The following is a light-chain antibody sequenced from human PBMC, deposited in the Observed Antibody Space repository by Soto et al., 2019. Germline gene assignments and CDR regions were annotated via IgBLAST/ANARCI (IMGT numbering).Light chain of an antibody. J-gene: IGLJ1*01. CDR3: SSYTTSNTRQIV. CDR1: SSDVGGYNY. Sequence: LTQPASVSGSPGQSITISCTGTSSDVGGYNYVSWYQHHPGKAPKLIIYGVTNRPSGVSNPFSGSKSGNTASLTISGLQPEDEADYYCSSYTTSNTRQIVFGTGTKVTVL. V-gene: IGLV2-14*03. CDR2: GVT.